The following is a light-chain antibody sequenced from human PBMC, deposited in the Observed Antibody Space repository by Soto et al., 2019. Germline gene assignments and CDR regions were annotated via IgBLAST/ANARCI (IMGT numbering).Light chain of an antibody. J-gene: IGLJ2*01. Sequence: QSALTQPASVSGSPGPSITISCTGTSSDVGGYNYVSCYQQHPGKAPKLMIYEVSNRPSGVSNRFSGSKSGNTASLTISGLECEDEADYYCSSYTSSSTPVVFGGGTKLT. CDR3: SSYTSSSTPVV. CDR2: EVS. CDR1: SSDVGGYNY. V-gene: IGLV2-14*01.